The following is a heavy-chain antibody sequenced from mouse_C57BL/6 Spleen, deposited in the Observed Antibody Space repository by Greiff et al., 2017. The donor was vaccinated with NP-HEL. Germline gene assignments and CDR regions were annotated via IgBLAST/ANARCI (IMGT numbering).Heavy chain of an antibody. CDR1: GFTFSSYG. V-gene: IGHV5-6*02. CDR3: ARRPDYYAMDY. CDR2: ISSGGSYT. J-gene: IGHJ4*01. Sequence: EVKLMESGGDLVKPGGSLKLSCAASGFTFSSYGMSWVRQTPDKRLEWVATISSGGSYTYYPDSVKGRFTISRDNAKNTLYLQMSSLKSEDTAMYYCARRPDYYAMDYWGQGTSVTVSS.